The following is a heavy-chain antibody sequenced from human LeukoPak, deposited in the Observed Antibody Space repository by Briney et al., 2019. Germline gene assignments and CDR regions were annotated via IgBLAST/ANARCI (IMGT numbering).Heavy chain of an antibody. V-gene: IGHV1-46*01. CDR1: GYTFITYY. D-gene: IGHD7-27*01. CDR3: AREAGLNLGPYFQH. CDR2: INPDGGNT. Sequence: GASVKVSCKASGYTFITYYMHWVRQAPGQGLEWVGQINPDGGNTRYAQRFHGRVILSTDMSTSTVYMEVSSLRSDDTAVYYCAREAGLNLGPYFQHWGQGTLVTVSS. J-gene: IGHJ1*01.